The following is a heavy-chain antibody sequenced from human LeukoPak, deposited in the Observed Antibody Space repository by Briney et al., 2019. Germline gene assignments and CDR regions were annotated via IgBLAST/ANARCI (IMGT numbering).Heavy chain of an antibody. D-gene: IGHD6-13*01. V-gene: IGHV3-30*03. CDR1: GFTFSSYG. CDR3: ARGYSSSWLGYFDY. Sequence: GGSLTLSCAVSGFTFSSYGIQWVRQAPGKGREWVAVVSSDGSIKYYADSGKGRFTISRDTAKNTVYLQMNSLGAEDTAFYYCARGYSSSWLGYFDYWGQGTMVTVSS. J-gene: IGHJ4*02. CDR2: VSSDGSIK.